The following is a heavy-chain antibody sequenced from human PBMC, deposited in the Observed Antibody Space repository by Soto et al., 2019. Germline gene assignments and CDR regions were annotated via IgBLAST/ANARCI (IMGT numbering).Heavy chain of an antibody. CDR2: ISYDGSNK. J-gene: IGHJ6*02. CDR1: GFTFSSYA. D-gene: IGHD3-3*01. CDR3: ARDGTSVTIVGVVITNYYYGMDV. V-gene: IGHV3-30-3*01. Sequence: GGSLRLSCAASGFTFSSYAMHWVRQAPGKGLEWVAVISYDGSNKYYADSVEGRFTISRDNSKNTLYLQMNSLRAEDTAVYYCARDGTSVTIVGVVITNYYYGMDVWGQGTTVTGSS.